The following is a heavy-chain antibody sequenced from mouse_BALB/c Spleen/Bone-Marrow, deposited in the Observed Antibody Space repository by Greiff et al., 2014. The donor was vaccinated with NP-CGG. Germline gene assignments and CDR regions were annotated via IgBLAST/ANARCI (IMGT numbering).Heavy chain of an antibody. CDR1: GFNIKDTY. V-gene: IGHV14-3*02. D-gene: IGHD1-1*01. CDR2: IDPANGHT. CDR3: AVYGYAMDY. J-gene: IGHJ4*01. Sequence: VQLKESGAELVKPGASVKLSCTASGFNIKDTYMYWVKQRPEQGLEWIGRIDPANGHTIYDPKFQGKATITADTSPNTAYLQLSSLTSEDTAVYYCAVYGYAMDYWGQGTSVTVSS.